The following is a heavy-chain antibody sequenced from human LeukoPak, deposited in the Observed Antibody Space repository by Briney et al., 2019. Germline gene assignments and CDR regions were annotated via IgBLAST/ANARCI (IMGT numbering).Heavy chain of an antibody. CDR1: GYTFTDYY. Sequence: VASVTVSCKASGYTFTDYYIHWVRQAPGQGLEWMGWINPNSGGTNYAQKFQGRVTVTRDTSISTAYMELSRLRSDDTAVYYCARASFITSMDVWGKGATVTVSS. J-gene: IGHJ6*03. CDR2: INPNSGGT. CDR3: ARASFITSMDV. D-gene: IGHD1-20*01. V-gene: IGHV1-2*02.